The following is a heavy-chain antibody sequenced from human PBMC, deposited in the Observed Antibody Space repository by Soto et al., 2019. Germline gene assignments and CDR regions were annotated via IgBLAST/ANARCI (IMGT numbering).Heavy chain of an antibody. CDR2: INHSGST. CDR1: GGSFSGYY. V-gene: IGHV4-34*01. CDR3: ARTTAVPNTLRSRYFFDY. Sequence: SETLSLTCAVYGGSFSGYYWSWIRQPPGKGLEWIGEINHSGSTNYNPSLKSRVTISVDLSKNQFSLRLSSVTTADTALYYCARTTAVPNTLRSRYFFDYWGQGTLVTVSS. J-gene: IGHJ4*02. D-gene: IGHD4-17*01.